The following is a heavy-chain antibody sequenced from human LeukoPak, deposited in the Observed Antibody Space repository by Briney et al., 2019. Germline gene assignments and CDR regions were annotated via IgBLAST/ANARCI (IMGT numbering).Heavy chain of an antibody. J-gene: IGHJ6*03. Sequence: GGSLRLSCAASGFTFSDYYMSWIRQAPGKGLEWVSYISSSGSTIYYADSVKGRFTISRDNAKNSLYLQMNSLRAEDTAVYYCARDRGQSPYYYYYMDVWGKGTTVTVSS. CDR1: GFTFSDYY. CDR2: ISSSGSTI. D-gene: IGHD3-10*01. V-gene: IGHV3-11*04. CDR3: ARDRGQSPYYYYYMDV.